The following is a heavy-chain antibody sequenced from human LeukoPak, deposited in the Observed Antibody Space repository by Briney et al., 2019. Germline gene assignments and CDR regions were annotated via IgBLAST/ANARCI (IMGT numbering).Heavy chain of an antibody. D-gene: IGHD3-22*01. J-gene: IGHJ4*02. CDR3: ARDMVLSDYYYDSSGYSDY. CDR1: GYTFTSYY. V-gene: IGHV1-46*01. Sequence: ASLKGSCKASGYTFTSYYMHWVRQAPGQGLEWMGIINPSGGSTSYAQKFQGRVTMTRDTSTSTVYMELSSLRSEDTAVYYCARDMVLSDYYYDSSGYSDYWGQGTLVTVSS. CDR2: INPSGGST.